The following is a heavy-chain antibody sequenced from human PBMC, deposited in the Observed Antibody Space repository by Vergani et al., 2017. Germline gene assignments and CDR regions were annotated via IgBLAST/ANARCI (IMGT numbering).Heavy chain of an antibody. Sequence: EVQLLESGGALVQPGKSLRLSCAASGFTFSNYAMSWIRQAPGKGLQWVSTVSISGENTFYEDSVKGRFTISRYASKKTLFLQMDNLNIDDTAVYFCARVPDWTFFDYWGQGALVTVSS. CDR3: ARVPDWTFFDY. CDR1: GFTFSNYA. J-gene: IGHJ4*02. V-gene: IGHV3-23*01. CDR2: VSISGENT. D-gene: IGHD3/OR15-3a*01.